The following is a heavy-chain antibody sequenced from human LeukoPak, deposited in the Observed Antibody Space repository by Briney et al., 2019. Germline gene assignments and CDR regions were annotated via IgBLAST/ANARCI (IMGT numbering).Heavy chain of an antibody. CDR2: IYTSGST. J-gene: IGHJ4*02. V-gene: IGHV4-61*02. Sequence: SQTLSLTCSVSGDSITSGNYYWTWLRQPAGKGLEWIGLIYTSGSTKYNPSLKSRITISLDTSKNQFSLQLNSVTAADTAVYYCAREYGHWGQGTLVTVSS. D-gene: IGHD3-10*01. CDR1: GDSITSGNYY. CDR3: AREYGH.